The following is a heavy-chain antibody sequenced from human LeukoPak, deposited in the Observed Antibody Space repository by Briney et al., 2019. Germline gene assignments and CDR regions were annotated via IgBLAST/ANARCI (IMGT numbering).Heavy chain of an antibody. CDR3: ARGPTTVTRAFDY. CDR1: GGSFSIYY. CDR2: IYTSGST. Sequence: SETLSLTCTVSGGSFSIYYWSWIRQPAGKGLEYIGRIYTSGSTNYNPSLKSRVTMSVDTSNNQFSLKLSSVTAADTAVYYCARGPTTVTRAFDYWGQGTLVTVSS. J-gene: IGHJ4*02. D-gene: IGHD4-17*01. V-gene: IGHV4-4*07.